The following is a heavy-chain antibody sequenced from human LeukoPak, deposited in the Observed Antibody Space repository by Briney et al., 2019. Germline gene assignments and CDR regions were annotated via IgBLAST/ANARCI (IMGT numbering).Heavy chain of an antibody. D-gene: IGHD3-22*01. CDR2: IYYSGST. J-gene: IGHJ4*02. Sequence: SETLSLTCTASGGSISSYYWSWIRQPPGEGLQWIGYIYYSGSTNYNPSLKSRVTISVDTSKNQFSLKLSSVTAADTAVYYCARGQRYYYDSSGPYYFDYWGQGTLVTVSS. CDR1: GGSISSYY. V-gene: IGHV4-59*01. CDR3: ARGQRYYYDSSGPYYFDY.